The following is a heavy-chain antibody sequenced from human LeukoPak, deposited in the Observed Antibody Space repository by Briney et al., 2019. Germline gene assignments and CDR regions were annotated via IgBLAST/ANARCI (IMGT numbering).Heavy chain of an antibody. D-gene: IGHD3-10*01. J-gene: IGHJ3*02. V-gene: IGHV4-34*01. CDR3: ARGPIGRI. CDR1: GGSFSGYY. CDR2: INHSGST. Sequence: SETLSLICAVYGGSFSGYYWSWLRQPRGKGLEWIGEINHSGSTNYNPSLKSRVTISVDTSKNQFSLKLSSVTAADTAVYYCARGPIGRIWGQGTMVTVSS.